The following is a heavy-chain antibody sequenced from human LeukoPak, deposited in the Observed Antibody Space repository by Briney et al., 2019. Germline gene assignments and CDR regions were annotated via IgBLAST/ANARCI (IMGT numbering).Heavy chain of an antibody. J-gene: IGHJ4*02. CDR3: ARGRYYGSGSYQEDDY. V-gene: IGHV4-59*01. Sequence: PSETLSLTCTVSGGSISSYYWSWIRQPPGKGLEWIGYIYYSGSTNYNPSLKSRVTTSVDTSKNQFSLKLSSVTAADTAVYYCARGRYYGSGSYQEDDYWGQGTLVTVSS. CDR1: GGSISSYY. D-gene: IGHD3-10*01. CDR2: IYYSGST.